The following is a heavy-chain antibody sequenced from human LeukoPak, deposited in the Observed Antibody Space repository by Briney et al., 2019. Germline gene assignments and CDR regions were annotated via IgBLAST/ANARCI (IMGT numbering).Heavy chain of an antibody. J-gene: IGHJ5*02. Sequence: GGSLRLSCAASGFTFSSYSMNWVRQAPGKGLEWVSSISSSSSYIYYADSVKGRFTISRDNAKNSLYLQMNSLRAEDTAVYYCARDVRGIQLWNTNWFDPWGQGTLVTVAS. CDR1: GFTFSSYS. V-gene: IGHV3-21*01. CDR3: ARDVRGIQLWNTNWFDP. D-gene: IGHD5-18*01. CDR2: ISSSSSYI.